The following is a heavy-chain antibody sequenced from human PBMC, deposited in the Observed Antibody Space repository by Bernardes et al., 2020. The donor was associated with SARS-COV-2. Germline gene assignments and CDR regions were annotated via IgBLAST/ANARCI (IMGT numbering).Heavy chain of an antibody. CDR2: IYYSGST. CDR1: GCSISSSSYY. D-gene: IGHD3-10*01. Sequence: SESLSLTCTVSGCSISSSSYYWGWIRQPPGKGLEWIGSIYYSGSTYYNPSLKCRVTISVDTSKNQFSLKLSSVTAADTDVYYCARWYFGGSGSHWFDPWGQGTLVTVSS. J-gene: IGHJ5*02. CDR3: ARWYFGGSGSHWFDP. V-gene: IGHV4-39*01.